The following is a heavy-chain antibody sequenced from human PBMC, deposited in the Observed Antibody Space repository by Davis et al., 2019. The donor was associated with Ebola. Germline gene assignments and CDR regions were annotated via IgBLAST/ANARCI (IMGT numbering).Heavy chain of an antibody. V-gene: IGHV3-30*02. D-gene: IGHD3-22*01. Sequence: GGSLRLSCETSGFIFTKYGMHWVRQAPGKGLEWVAFIRYDGSSDYYADSVKGRIAISRDVSKTTLYLQMNSLRTEDTAVYYCAKDDDSWSPPYYYNHGIDVWGQGTTVTVSS. CDR3: AKDDDSWSPPYYYNHGIDV. CDR2: IRYDGSSD. CDR1: GFIFTKYG. J-gene: IGHJ6*02.